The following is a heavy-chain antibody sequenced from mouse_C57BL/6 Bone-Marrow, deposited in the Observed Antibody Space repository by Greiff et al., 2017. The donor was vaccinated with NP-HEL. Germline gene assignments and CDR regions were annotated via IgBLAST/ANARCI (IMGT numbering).Heavy chain of an antibody. V-gene: IGHV1-15*01. Sequence: VQLQESGAELVRPGASVTLSCKASGYTFTDYEMHWVKQTPVHGLEWIGAIDPETGGTAYNQKFKGKAILTADKSSSTAYMELRSLTSEDSAVYYCTSNYGGYWGQGTTLTVSS. CDR2: IDPETGGT. D-gene: IGHD1-1*01. CDR3: TSNYGGY. J-gene: IGHJ2*01. CDR1: GYTFTDYE.